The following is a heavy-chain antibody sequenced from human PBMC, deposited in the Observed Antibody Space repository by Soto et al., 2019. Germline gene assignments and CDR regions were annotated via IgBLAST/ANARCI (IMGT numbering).Heavy chain of an antibody. D-gene: IGHD3-3*01. CDR2: INWNGGST. Sequence: EVQLVESGGGVVRPGGSLRLSCAASGFTFDDYGMSWVRQAPGKGLEWVSGINWNGGSTGYADSVKGRFTISRDNAKNSLYLQMNGLRAEDTALYYCARHFGVVTSYYYYGMDVWGQGTTVTVSS. J-gene: IGHJ6*02. V-gene: IGHV3-20*04. CDR3: ARHFGVVTSYYYYGMDV. CDR1: GFTFDDYG.